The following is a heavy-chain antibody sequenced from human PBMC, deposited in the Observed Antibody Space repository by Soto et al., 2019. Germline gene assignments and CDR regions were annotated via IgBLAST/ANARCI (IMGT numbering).Heavy chain of an antibody. CDR2: ISSSSSYI. J-gene: IGHJ5*02. Sequence: ESGGGLVKPGGSLRLSCAASGFTFSSYSMNWVRQAPGKGLEWVSSISSSSSYIYYADSVKGRFTISRDNAKNSLYLQMNSLRAEDTAVYYCARDLEPAAYSSGWWWRWFDPWGQGTLVTVSS. V-gene: IGHV3-21*01. D-gene: IGHD6-19*01. CDR1: GFTFSSYS. CDR3: ARDLEPAAYSSGWWWRWFDP.